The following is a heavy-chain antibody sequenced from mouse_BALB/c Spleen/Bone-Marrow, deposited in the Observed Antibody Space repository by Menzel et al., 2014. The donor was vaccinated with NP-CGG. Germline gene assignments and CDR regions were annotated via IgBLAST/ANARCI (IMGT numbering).Heavy chain of an antibody. Sequence: DVQLVESGGGLVQPGGSMKLSCAASGFTFSDAWMDWVRQSPEKGLEWVAETRNKANNHATYYAESVKGRFTISRDDSKSSVYLQMNSLRAEDTGIYYCTREDGYSPFAYWGQGTLVTVST. V-gene: IGHV6-6*01. D-gene: IGHD2-3*01. J-gene: IGHJ3*01. CDR1: GFTFSDAW. CDR3: TREDGYSPFAY. CDR2: TRNKANNHAT.